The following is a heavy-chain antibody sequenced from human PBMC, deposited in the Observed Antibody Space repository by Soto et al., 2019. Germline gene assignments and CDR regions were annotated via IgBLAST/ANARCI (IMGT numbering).Heavy chain of an antibody. CDR1: GRAISTCY. V-gene: IGHV4-59*01. D-gene: IGHD6-13*01. CDR2: IYYSGST. Sequence: PSETLSLTYTLSGRAISTCYWSRIRQPPGKGLEWIGYIYYSGSTNYNPSLKSRVTISVDTSKNQFSLKLSSVTAADTAVYYCASSNIAAAGFYYYGMDVWGRGTTVT. CDR3: ASSNIAAAGFYYYGMDV. J-gene: IGHJ6*02.